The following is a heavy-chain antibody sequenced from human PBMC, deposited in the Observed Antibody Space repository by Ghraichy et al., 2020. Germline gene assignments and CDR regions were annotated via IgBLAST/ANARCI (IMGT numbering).Heavy chain of an antibody. D-gene: IGHD1-1*01. J-gene: IGHJ5*02. CDR2: IKQDGSEK. CDR3: ARDGAWNDPLFDP. CDR1: GFTFSSYW. V-gene: IGHV3-7*03. Sequence: GGSLRLSCAASGFTFSSYWMSWVRQAPGKGLEWVANIKQDGSEKYYVDSVKGRFTISRDNAKNSLYLQMNSLRAEDTAVYYCARDGAWNDPLFDPWGQGTLVTVSS.